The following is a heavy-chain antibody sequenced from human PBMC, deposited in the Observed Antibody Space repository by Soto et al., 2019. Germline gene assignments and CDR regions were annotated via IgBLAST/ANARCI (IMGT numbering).Heavy chain of an antibody. D-gene: IGHD2-21*02. Sequence: LSLTCTVSGGSLSSYYWSWIRQPPGKGLEWIGYIYYSGSTNYNPSLKSRVTISVDTSKNQFSLKLSSVTAADTAVYYCARGYCGGDCYYFDYWGQGTLVTVSS. J-gene: IGHJ4*02. CDR2: IYYSGST. CDR1: GGSLSSYY. V-gene: IGHV4-59*01. CDR3: ARGYCGGDCYYFDY.